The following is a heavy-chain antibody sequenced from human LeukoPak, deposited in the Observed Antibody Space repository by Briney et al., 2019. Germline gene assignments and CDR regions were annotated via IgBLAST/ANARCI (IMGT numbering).Heavy chain of an antibody. J-gene: IGHJ4*02. Sequence: PSETLSLTCTVSGDSISSSSYYWAWIRQPPGKGLEWSGSIYYSGSTYYNPSLNNRVTISVDTSKNQFSLKLSSVAAADTAVYYCAGRNMVRGLRGFDFWGQGTLVTVSS. D-gene: IGHD3-10*01. V-gene: IGHV4-39*01. CDR2: IYYSGST. CDR3: AGRNMVRGLRGFDF. CDR1: GDSISSSSYY.